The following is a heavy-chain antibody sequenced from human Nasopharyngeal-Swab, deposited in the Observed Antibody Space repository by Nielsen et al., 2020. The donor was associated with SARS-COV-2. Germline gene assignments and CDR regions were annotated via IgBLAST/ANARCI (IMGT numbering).Heavy chain of an antibody. Sequence: WVRQDPGQGLEWMGGSIPIFGTANYAQKFQGRVTITADESTSTAYMELSSLRSEDTAVYYCARVPYYYGSGSHWGYWGQGTLVTVSS. CDR3: ARVPYYYGSGSHWGY. CDR2: SIPIFGTA. J-gene: IGHJ4*02. D-gene: IGHD3-10*01. V-gene: IGHV1-69*01.